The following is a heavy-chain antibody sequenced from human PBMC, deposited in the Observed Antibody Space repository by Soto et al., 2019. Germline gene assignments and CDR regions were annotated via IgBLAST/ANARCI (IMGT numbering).Heavy chain of an antibody. J-gene: IGHJ4*02. CDR1: GGSFSGYY. CDR3: AGRTVVVPAAIGFDY. D-gene: IGHD2-2*01. V-gene: IGHV4-34*01. Sequence: QVQLQQWGAGLLKPSETLSLTCAVYGGSFSGYYWSWIRQPPGKGLEWIGEINHSGSTNYNPSLKSRVTISVDTSKNQFSLKLSSVTAADTAVYYCAGRTVVVPAAIGFDYWGQGTLVTVSS. CDR2: INHSGST.